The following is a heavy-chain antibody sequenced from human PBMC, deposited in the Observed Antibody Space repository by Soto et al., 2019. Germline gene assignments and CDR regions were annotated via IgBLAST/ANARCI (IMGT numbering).Heavy chain of an antibody. CDR3: ASAPQWSDAFDI. CDR2: INAGNGDT. Sequence: RLEWMGWINAGNGDTKYSQKLQGRVTITRDTSASIIYMELSSLRSEDTALYYCASAPQWSDAFDIWGQGTLVTVSS. J-gene: IGHJ3*02. D-gene: IGHD2-15*01. V-gene: IGHV1-3*01.